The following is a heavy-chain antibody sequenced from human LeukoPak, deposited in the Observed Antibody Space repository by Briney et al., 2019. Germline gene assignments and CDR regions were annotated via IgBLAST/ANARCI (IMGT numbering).Heavy chain of an antibody. Sequence: GGSLRLSCAASGFTFSTYAMTWVRQAPGKGLEWVSSIGGSGGTTYYADSVKGRFTISRDNSRNAVYLQMYSLRAEDTAVYYCAKPYLTGPANYWGQGTLVTVSS. D-gene: IGHD7-27*01. V-gene: IGHV3-23*01. J-gene: IGHJ4*02. CDR2: IGGSGGTT. CDR3: AKPYLTGPANY. CDR1: GFTFSTYA.